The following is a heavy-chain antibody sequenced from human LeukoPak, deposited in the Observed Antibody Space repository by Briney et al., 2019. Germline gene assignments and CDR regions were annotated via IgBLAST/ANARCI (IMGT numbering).Heavy chain of an antibody. CDR2: IYYSGST. Sequence: SETLSLTCTVSGGSISSSSYYWGWIRQPPGKGLEWIGSIYYSGSTYYNPSLKSRVTISVDTSKNQFSLKLSSVTAADTAVYYCARVSTVRGFDYWGQGTLVTVSS. D-gene: IGHD4-17*01. CDR1: GGSISSSSYY. V-gene: IGHV4-39*07. J-gene: IGHJ4*02. CDR3: ARVSTVRGFDY.